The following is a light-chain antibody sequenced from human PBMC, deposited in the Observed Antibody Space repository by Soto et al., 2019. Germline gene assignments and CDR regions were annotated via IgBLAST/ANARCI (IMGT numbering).Light chain of an antibody. J-gene: IGLJ3*02. CDR1: SSDVGAYNY. Sequence: QSALTQPPSASGSPGQSVTISCTGISSDVGAYNYVSWYQQYPGKAPKLMIYEVSKRPSGVPDRFSGSKSGKTASLTVSGLQPEDEADYYCTSYAGSDIWVFGGGTKVTVL. CDR3: TSYAGSDIWV. V-gene: IGLV2-8*01. CDR2: EVS.